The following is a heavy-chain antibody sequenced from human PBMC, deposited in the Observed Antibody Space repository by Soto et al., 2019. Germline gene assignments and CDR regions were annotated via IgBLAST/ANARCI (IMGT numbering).Heavy chain of an antibody. CDR2: IIPIFGTA. CDR3: ARDLGIRTLLQDFSSRVPDAFDI. V-gene: IGHV1-69*13. D-gene: IGHD3-9*01. Sequence: SVKVSCKASGGTFSSYAISWVRQAPGQGLEWMGGIIPIFGTANYAQKFQGRVTITADESTSTAYMELSSLRSEDTAVYYCARDLGIRTLLQDFSSRVPDAFDIWGQGTMVTVSS. CDR1: GGTFSSYA. J-gene: IGHJ3*02.